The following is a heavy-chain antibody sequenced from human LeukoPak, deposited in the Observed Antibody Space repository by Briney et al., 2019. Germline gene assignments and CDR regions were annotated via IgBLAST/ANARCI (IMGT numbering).Heavy chain of an antibody. V-gene: IGHV4-30-4*01. CDR3: GIGLRHSESYVVEY. D-gene: IGHD3-16*01. J-gene: IGHJ4*02. Sequence: SETLSLTCSVSGDSVTRDDYFYSWTRQPPGEGLEWIAYIYYTAGSYYNPSLRSRVTMSIDTSRNQFSLKLSSVTAADTAVYHCGIGLRHSESYVVEYWSQGTLVTVSS. CDR2: IYYTAGS. CDR1: GDSVTRDDYF.